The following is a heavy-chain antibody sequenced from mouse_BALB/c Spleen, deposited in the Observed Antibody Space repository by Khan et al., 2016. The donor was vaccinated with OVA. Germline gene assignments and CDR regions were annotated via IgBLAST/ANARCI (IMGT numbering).Heavy chain of an antibody. CDR2: ISYDGSN. CDR1: GYSITSGYY. V-gene: IGHV3-6*02. CDR3: TRDKNYYGDLAY. Sequence: EVKLEESGPGLVKPSQSLSLTCSVTGYSITSGYYWNWIRQFPGNKLEWMGYISYDGSNNYNPSLKNRISITRDTSENQFFLTLNSVTTEDTATYYCTRDKNYYGDLAYWGQGTLVTVSA. J-gene: IGHJ3*01. D-gene: IGHD1-2*01.